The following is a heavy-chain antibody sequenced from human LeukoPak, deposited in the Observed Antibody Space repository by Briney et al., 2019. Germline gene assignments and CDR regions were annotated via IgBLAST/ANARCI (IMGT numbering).Heavy chain of an antibody. CDR1: GGTFSSYA. J-gene: IGHJ4*02. CDR2: IIPIFGTA. V-gene: IGHV1-69*05. D-gene: IGHD1-26*01. CDR3: AREESIGRYQFLHDS. Sequence: GASVKVSCKASGGTFSSYAISWVRQAPGQGLEWMGGIIPIFGTANYAQKFQGRVTMTTDTSASTAYMELRSLTSDDTAVYYCAREESIGRYQFLHDSWGQGTLVTVSS.